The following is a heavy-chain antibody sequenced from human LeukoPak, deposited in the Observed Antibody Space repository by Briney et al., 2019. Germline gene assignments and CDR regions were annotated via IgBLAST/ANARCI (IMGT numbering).Heavy chain of an antibody. CDR3: ARDSHSSSWYSVFSHPGVGMDV. D-gene: IGHD6-13*01. V-gene: IGHV3-30-3*01. Sequence: PGRSLRLSCAASGFTFSSYAMHWVRQAPGKGLEWVAVISYDGSNKYYADSVKGRFTISRDNSKNTLYLQMNSLRAEDTAVYYCARDSHSSSWYSVFSHPGVGMDVWGQGTTVTVSS. CDR1: GFTFSSYA. CDR2: ISYDGSNK. J-gene: IGHJ6*02.